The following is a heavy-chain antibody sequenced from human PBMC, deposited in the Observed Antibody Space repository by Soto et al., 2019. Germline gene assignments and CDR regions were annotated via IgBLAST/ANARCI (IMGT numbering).Heavy chain of an antibody. Sequence: ASVKVSCKASGGTFSTYTFSWVRQAPGQGLEWMGRIIPIFGTPYYAQKFQGRVTITADKSTSTVYMELSSLRSDDTAVYFCARGLECRGYCLDKPTWFAPWGQGTVVTVSS. CDR2: IIPIFGTP. D-gene: IGHD2-15*01. V-gene: IGHV1-69*06. J-gene: IGHJ5*02. CDR1: GGTFSTYT. CDR3: ARGLECRGYCLDKPTWFAP.